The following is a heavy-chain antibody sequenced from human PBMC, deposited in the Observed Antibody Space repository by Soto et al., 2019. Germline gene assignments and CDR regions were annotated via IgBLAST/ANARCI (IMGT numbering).Heavy chain of an antibody. J-gene: IGHJ3*01. CDR2: IYWDDDR. CDR1: GFSLTTTGAG. Sequence: QITLKESGPTLVKPTQTLTLTCTFSGFSLTTTGAGVGWISQPPGKALEWLALIYWDDDRRYSPSLKSRLTITKDTSKNQVVLTMTNMDPVDTATYFCAHSAWYAFGFWGQGTLVTVSS. V-gene: IGHV2-5*02. D-gene: IGHD2-8*02. CDR3: AHSAWYAFGF.